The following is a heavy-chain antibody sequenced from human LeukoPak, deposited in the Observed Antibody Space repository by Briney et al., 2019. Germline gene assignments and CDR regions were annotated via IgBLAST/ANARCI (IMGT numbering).Heavy chain of an antibody. CDR2: IYYSGST. CDR3: ARTYGSSGLGYFDL. Sequence: ASETLSLTCAVSGGSISSYYLSWIRQPPGKGLEWVCYIYYSGSTNYSPSLKSRLTISVDTSKNQFSLKLSSVTAADTAVYYFARTYGSSGLGYFDLWGRGTLVTVSS. J-gene: IGHJ2*01. CDR1: GGSISSYY. V-gene: IGHV4-59*01. D-gene: IGHD6-13*01.